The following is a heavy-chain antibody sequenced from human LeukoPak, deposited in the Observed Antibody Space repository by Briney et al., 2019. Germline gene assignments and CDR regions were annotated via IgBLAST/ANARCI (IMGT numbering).Heavy chain of an antibody. CDR3: ARGKYYYDSSGRKTYFDY. D-gene: IGHD3-22*01. Sequence: PSETLSLTCTVSGGSISSSSYYWGWIRQPPGKGLEWIGEINHSGSTNYNPSLKSRVTISVDTSKNQFSLKLSSVTAADTAVYYCARGKYYYDSSGRKTYFDYWGQGTLVTVSS. CDR1: GGSISSSSYY. V-gene: IGHV4-39*07. J-gene: IGHJ4*02. CDR2: INHSGST.